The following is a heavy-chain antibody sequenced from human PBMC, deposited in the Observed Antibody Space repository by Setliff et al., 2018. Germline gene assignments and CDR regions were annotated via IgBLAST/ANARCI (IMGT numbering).Heavy chain of an antibody. Sequence: SETLSLTCTVSGGSISSGDYYWSWIRQPPGKGLEWIGYIYYSGSTYYNPSLKSRVTIAVDTSKNQFSLRLSSVPAADTAVYYCAREKGPYYDSSGYYPYFDYWGQGTLVTVSS. CDR3: AREKGPYYDSSGYYPYFDY. D-gene: IGHD3-22*01. J-gene: IGHJ4*02. V-gene: IGHV4-30-4*08. CDR1: GGSISSGDYY. CDR2: IYYSGST.